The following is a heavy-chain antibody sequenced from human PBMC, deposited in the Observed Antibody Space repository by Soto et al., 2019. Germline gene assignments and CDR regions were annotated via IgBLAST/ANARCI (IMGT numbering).Heavy chain of an antibody. V-gene: IGHV3-21*01. Sequence: EVQLVESGGGLVKPGGSLRLSCAASGFTFSSYSMNWVRQAPGKGLEWVSSISSSSSYIYYADSVKGRFTISRDNAKNSLYLQMNSLRAEDTAVYYCARDRYLSSSPNWFDPWGQGTLVTVSS. D-gene: IGHD6-13*01. CDR3: ARDRYLSSSPNWFDP. J-gene: IGHJ5*02. CDR1: GFTFSSYS. CDR2: ISSSSSYI.